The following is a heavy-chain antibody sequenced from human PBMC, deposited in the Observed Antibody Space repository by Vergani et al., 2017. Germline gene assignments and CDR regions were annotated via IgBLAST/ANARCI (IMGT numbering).Heavy chain of an antibody. Sequence: EVQVVESGGGLVQPGGSLRLSCAASGFIFSDHYMDWVRQAPGKGLEWVGRIRNKANGYTKQYTWCVKCRFTISSEDSKGYLYLQMNSLQTEDKALYYCVRVKVSNWEDHLYDRWGQGTLVTV. CDR1: GFIFSDHY. CDR3: VRVKVSNWEDHLYDR. J-gene: IGHJ3*02. V-gene: IGHV3-72*01. CDR2: IRNKANGYTK. D-gene: IGHD1-1*01.